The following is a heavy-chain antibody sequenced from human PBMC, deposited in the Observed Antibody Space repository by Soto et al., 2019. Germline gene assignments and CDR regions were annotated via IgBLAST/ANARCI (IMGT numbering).Heavy chain of an antibody. CDR1: GFMFSAST. J-gene: IGHJ4*02. V-gene: IGHV3-73*01. D-gene: IGHD3-9*01. CDR2: IRSQPNTYAT. CDR3: ATYSRYFDWSWYYFDY. Sequence: PGGSLRLSCAASGFMFSASTMHWVRQPSGKGLEWVGRIRSQPNTYATAYAASVTGRFTISRDDSTNTTFLHMSSLRAEDTAVYYCATYSRYFDWSWYYFDYWGQGTLVTVSS.